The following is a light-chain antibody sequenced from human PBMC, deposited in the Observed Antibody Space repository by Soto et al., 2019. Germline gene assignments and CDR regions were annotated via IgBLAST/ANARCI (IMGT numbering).Light chain of an antibody. CDR2: ADS. CDR1: SSDIGSYNL. CDR3: CSYAGSFTWV. V-gene: IGLV2-23*01. J-gene: IGLJ2*01. Sequence: QSALTQPASVSGSPGQSITISCNGTSSDIGSYNLVSWCQHHPGKAPKVMIYADSKRPSGVSNRFSGSRSGNTASLTISGLQAEDEADYYCCSYAGSFTWVFGGGTKLTVL.